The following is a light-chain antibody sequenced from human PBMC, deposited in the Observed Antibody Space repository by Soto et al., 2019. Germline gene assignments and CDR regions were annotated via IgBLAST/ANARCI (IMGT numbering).Light chain of an antibody. V-gene: IGKV3-11*01. CDR2: GAS. J-gene: IGKJ1*01. Sequence: EIVLTQSPGTLSLSPGERATLSCRASQSVSSNLAWYQQKPGQAPRLLIYGASTRATGIPARFSGSGSGTEFTLTISSLEPEDFAVYYCQQRSNWAWTFGQGTKVDI. CDR3: QQRSNWAWT. CDR1: QSVSSN.